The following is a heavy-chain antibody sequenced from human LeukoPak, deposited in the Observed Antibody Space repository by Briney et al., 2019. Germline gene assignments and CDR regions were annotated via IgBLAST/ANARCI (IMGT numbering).Heavy chain of an antibody. D-gene: IGHD1-26*01. CDR1: GYTLTELS. CDR2: FDPEDGET. V-gene: IGHV1-24*01. Sequence: ASVKVSFKVSGYTLTELSMHWVRQAPGKGLEWMGGFDPEDGETIYAQKFQGRVTMTEDTSTDTAYMELSSLRSEDTAVYYCATKLPIRFSGSYYVRFLGNAFDIWGQGTMVTVSS. J-gene: IGHJ3*02. CDR3: ATKLPIRFSGSYYVRFLGNAFDI.